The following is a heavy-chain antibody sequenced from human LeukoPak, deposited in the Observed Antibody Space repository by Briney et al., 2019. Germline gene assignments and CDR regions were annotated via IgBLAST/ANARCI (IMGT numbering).Heavy chain of an antibody. J-gene: IGHJ4*02. CDR3: AKQWVDC. CDR2: ISESGDTT. V-gene: IGHV3-23*01. D-gene: IGHD1-26*01. CDR1: GFPFSSYA. Sequence: GGSLRLSCAASGFPFSSYAMNWVRQAPGKGLEWVSSISESGDTTDYADSVRGRFTISRDNSQNTLYLQMNSLRVEDTALYYCAKQWVDCWGQGTLVTVSS.